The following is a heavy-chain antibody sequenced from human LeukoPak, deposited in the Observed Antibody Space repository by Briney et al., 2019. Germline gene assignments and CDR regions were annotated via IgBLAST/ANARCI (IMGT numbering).Heavy chain of an antibody. CDR3: ARSLPGWEPPLPYYFDY. CDR2: IYYSGST. Sequence: KSSETLSLTCTVSGGSISSYYWSWIRQPPGKGLEWIGYIYYSGSTNYNPSLKSRVTISVDTSKNQFSLKLSSVTAADTAVYYCARSLPGWEPPLPYYFDYWGQGTLVTVSS. CDR1: GGSISSYY. D-gene: IGHD1-26*01. V-gene: IGHV4-59*01. J-gene: IGHJ4*02.